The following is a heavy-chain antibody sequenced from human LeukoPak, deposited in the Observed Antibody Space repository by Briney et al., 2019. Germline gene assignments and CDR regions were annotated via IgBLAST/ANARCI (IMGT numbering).Heavy chain of an antibody. J-gene: IGHJ4*02. V-gene: IGHV1-2*02. D-gene: IGHD6-13*01. CDR2: INPNSGGT. Sequence: ASVNVSCKASGYTFTGYYMHWVRQAPGQGLEWMGWINPNSGGTNYAQKFQGRVTMTRDTSISTAYMELSSVRSDDTAVYYCATGIAAAGLDYWGQGTLVTVSS. CDR3: ATGIAAAGLDY. CDR1: GYTFTGYY.